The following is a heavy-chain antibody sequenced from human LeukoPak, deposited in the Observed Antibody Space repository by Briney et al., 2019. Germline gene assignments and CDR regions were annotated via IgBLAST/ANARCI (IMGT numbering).Heavy chain of an antibody. V-gene: IGHV3-7*01. D-gene: IGHD3-22*01. CDR3: AREGMIVVVTHYGMDV. J-gene: IGHJ6*02. CDR2: IKQDGGEK. CDR1: GFTFSSYW. Sequence: GGSLRLSCAASGFTFSSYWMSWVRQAPGKGLEWVANIKQDGGEKYYVDSVKGRFTISRDNAKNSLYLQMNSLRAEDTAVYYCAREGMIVVVTHYGMDVWGQGTTVTVSS.